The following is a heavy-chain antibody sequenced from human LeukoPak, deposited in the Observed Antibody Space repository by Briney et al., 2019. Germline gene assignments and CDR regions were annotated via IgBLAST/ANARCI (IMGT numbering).Heavy chain of an antibody. CDR1: GYSISSGYY. D-gene: IGHD6-6*01. Sequence: PSETLSLTCTASGYSISSGYYWGWIRQPPGKGLEWIGSIYYSGSTYYNPSLKSRVTISVDTSKNQFSLKLSSVTAADTAVYYCARGAALWGQGTLVTVSS. CDR3: ARGAAL. CDR2: IYYSGST. V-gene: IGHV4-38-2*02. J-gene: IGHJ4*02.